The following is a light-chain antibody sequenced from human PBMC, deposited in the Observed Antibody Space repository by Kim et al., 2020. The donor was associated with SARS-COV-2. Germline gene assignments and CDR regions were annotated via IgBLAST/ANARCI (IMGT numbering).Light chain of an antibody. CDR2: AAS. Sequence: SASVGDRVTIPCRTSQNITKFLNWYQQKAGEAPKLLSFAASNLQSGVTSRFSGLGYGTQFTLTISSLQPDDVATYYCQQRYSSWYTFGQGTKLEI. CDR1: QNITKF. V-gene: IGKV1-39*01. J-gene: IGKJ2*01. CDR3: QQRYSSWYT.